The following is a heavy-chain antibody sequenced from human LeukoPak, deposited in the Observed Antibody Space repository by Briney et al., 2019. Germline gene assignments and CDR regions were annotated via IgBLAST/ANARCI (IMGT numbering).Heavy chain of an antibody. V-gene: IGHV4-39*07. CDR1: GGSISSSNYY. D-gene: IGHD2-15*01. CDR2: IYYSGST. J-gene: IGHJ4*02. CDR3: ARVAARRHDY. Sequence: SETLSLTCTVSGGSISSSNYYWSWIRQPPGKGLEWIGSIYYSGSTYYNPSLKSRVTISVDTSKNQFSLKLSSVTAADTAVYYCARVAARRHDYWGQGTLVTVSS.